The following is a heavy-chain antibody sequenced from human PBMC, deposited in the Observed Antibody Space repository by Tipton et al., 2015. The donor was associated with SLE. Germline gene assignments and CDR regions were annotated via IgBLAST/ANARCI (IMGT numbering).Heavy chain of an antibody. CDR1: GDSISSSSYY. CDR3: AGSGYLYAFDI. V-gene: IGHV4-39*07. Sequence: TLSLTCTVSGDSISSSSYYWGWIRQPPGKGLEWIGSIYYSGSTYNNPSLKSRVTISVDTSKNQFSLKLSSVTAADTAVYYCAGSGYLYAFDIWGQGTMVTVSS. CDR2: IYYSGST. D-gene: IGHD3-22*01. J-gene: IGHJ3*02.